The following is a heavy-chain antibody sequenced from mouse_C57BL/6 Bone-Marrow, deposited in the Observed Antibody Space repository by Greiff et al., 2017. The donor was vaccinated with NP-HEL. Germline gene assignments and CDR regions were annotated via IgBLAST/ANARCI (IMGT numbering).Heavy chain of an antibody. J-gene: IGHJ1*03. CDR3: ARQGIYYYGSSDWYFDV. D-gene: IGHD1-1*01. V-gene: IGHV2-6-1*01. Sequence: QVQLQQSGPGLVAPSQSLSITCTVSGFSLTSYGVHWVRQPPGKGLEWLVVIWSDGSTTYNSALKSRLSISKDNSKSQVFLKMNSLQTDATAMYYCARQGIYYYGSSDWYFDVWGTGTTVTVSS. CDR2: IWSDGST. CDR1: GFSLTSYG.